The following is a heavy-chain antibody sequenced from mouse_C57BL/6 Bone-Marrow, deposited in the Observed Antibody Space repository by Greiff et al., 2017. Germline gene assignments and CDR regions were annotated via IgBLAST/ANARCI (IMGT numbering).Heavy chain of an antibody. D-gene: IGHD1-1*01. CDR3: ARSWYYGSSPYYFDY. J-gene: IGHJ2*01. Sequence: EVKLMESGPELVKPGASVKISCKASGYSFTDYNMNWVKQSNGKSLEWIGVINPNYGTNSYNQKFKGKATLTVDQSSRTAYMPLNSLTSEDSSVYYCARSWYYGSSPYYFDYWCQGTTLTVSS. CDR2: INPNYGTN. CDR1: GYSFTDYN. V-gene: IGHV1-39*01.